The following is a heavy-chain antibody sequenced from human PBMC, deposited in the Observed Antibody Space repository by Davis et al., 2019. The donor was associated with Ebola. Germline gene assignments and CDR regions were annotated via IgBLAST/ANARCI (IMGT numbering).Heavy chain of an antibody. D-gene: IGHD3-3*01. V-gene: IGHV3-9*01. CDR3: ARDPGRYYDFWSGYYTGMDGMDV. CDR2: ISWNSGSI. J-gene: IGHJ6*02. CDR1: GFTFSSYA. Sequence: PGGSLRLSCAASGFTFSSYAMSWVRQAPGKGLEWVSGISWNSGSIGYADSVKGRFTNSRDNAKNSLYLQMNSLRAEDTAVYYCARDPGRYYDFWSGYYTGMDGMDVWGQGTTVTVSS.